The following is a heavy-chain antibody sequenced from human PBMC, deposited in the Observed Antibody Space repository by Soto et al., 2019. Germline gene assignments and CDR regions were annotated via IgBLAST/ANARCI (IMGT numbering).Heavy chain of an antibody. CDR3: ARAVGCSSTSCYAGAFDI. Sequence: EVQLVESGGGLVQPGGSLRLSCAASGFTVSSNYMSWVRQAPGKGLEWVSVIYSGGSTYYADSVKGRFTISRDNSKNTLYLKMNSLRAEDTAVYYCARAVGCSSTSCYAGAFDIWGQGTMVTVSS. CDR2: IYSGGST. CDR1: GFTVSSNY. D-gene: IGHD2-2*01. J-gene: IGHJ3*02. V-gene: IGHV3-66*01.